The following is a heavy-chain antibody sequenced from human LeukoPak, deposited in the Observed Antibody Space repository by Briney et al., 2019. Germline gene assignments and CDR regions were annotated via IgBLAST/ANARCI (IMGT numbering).Heavy chain of an antibody. Sequence: HPGGSLRLSCGASGFTFSSYTVSWVRQAPGKGLEWVAVIGGSGDRTYYADSVKGRFTISRDNSKNTLYLQMSSLRAEDTAVYYCATHTAVGGQYWYFDLWGRGTLVTVSS. CDR2: IGGSGDRT. V-gene: IGHV3-23*01. J-gene: IGHJ2*01. D-gene: IGHD5-18*01. CDR1: GFTFSSYT. CDR3: ATHTAVGGQYWYFDL.